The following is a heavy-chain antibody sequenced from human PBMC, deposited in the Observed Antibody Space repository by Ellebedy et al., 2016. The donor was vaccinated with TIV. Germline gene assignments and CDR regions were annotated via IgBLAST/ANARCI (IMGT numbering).Heavy chain of an antibody. V-gene: IGHV1-18*01. CDR2: ISAYNGNT. J-gene: IGHJ4*02. Sequence: ASVKVSCKASGYTFTSYGISWVRQAPGQGLEWMGWISAYNGNTNYAQKLQGRVTMTTDTSTSTAYMELRSLRSDDTAVYYCARAPTNLGGHENTFGETNYWGQGTLVTVSS. CDR1: GYTFTSYG. CDR3: ARAPTNLGGHENTFGETNY. D-gene: IGHD3-10*01.